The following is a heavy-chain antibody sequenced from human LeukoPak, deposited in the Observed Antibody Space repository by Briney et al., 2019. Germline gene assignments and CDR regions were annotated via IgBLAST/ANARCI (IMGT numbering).Heavy chain of an antibody. CDR1: GFTFSSYW. D-gene: IGHD3-3*01. Sequence: PGGSLRLSCAASGFTFSSYWMSWVRQAPGKGLEWVSSITGSGRGDSTNYADSVKGRFTISRDNSKSTLYLQMNSLRAEDTAIYYCAKSGSGYYIWGQGTLVTVSS. CDR3: AKSGSGYYI. J-gene: IGHJ4*02. CDR2: ITGSGRGDST. V-gene: IGHV3-23*01.